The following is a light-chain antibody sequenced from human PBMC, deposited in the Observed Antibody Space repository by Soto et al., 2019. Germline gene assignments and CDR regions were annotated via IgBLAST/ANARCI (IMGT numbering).Light chain of an antibody. CDR2: DAI. J-gene: IGLJ2*01. CDR3: SSYSSSSTPVV. CDR1: SSDVGGYNF. V-gene: IGLV2-14*03. Sequence: QSALTQPASVSGSPGQSSTISCTGTSSDVGGYNFVSWYQHHPDKAPKLMTYDAISRPSGVSSRFSGSKSGNTASLTISGLQAEDEADYYCSSYSSSSTPVVFGGGTKLTVL.